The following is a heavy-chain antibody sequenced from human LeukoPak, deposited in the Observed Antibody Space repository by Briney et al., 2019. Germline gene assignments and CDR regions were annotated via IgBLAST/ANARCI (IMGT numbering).Heavy chain of an antibody. CDR2: IYSGGST. Sequence: GGSLRLSCAASGFTVRTNYMSWVRQAPGKGLEWVSVIYSGGSTYYADSVKDRFTISRDNSKNTLFLHMNSLRAEDTAVYYCARNFPTVVTSFDYWGQETPVTVSS. J-gene: IGHJ4*02. CDR1: GFTVRTNY. V-gene: IGHV3-66*01. D-gene: IGHD4-23*01. CDR3: ARNFPTVVTSFDY.